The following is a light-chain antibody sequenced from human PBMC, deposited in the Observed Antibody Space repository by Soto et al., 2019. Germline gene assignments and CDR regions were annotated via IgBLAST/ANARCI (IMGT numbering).Light chain of an antibody. J-gene: IGKJ1*01. CDR2: DAS. CDR3: LQYNAYSWT. Sequence: DIQMTQSPSTLSASVGDRVTITCRASQSISTWLAWYQQKPGKAPKLLIYDASSSESGVPLRFSGSGAGTEFTLTISSLQPDDFATYYCLQYNAYSWTFGQGTKVEIK. V-gene: IGKV1-5*01. CDR1: QSISTW.